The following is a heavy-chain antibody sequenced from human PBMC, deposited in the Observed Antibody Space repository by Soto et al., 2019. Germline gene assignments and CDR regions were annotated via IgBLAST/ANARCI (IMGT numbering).Heavy chain of an antibody. CDR3: ARGNARLRFLEWSHHKGWFDP. CDR1: GFTFSSYA. Sequence: GGSLRLSCAASGFTFSSYAMHWVRQAPGKGLEWVAVISYDGSNKYYVDSVKGRFTISRDNSKNTLYLQMNSLRAEDTAVYYCARGNARLRFLEWSHHKGWFDPWGQGTVVTVAS. V-gene: IGHV3-30-3*01. J-gene: IGHJ5*02. CDR2: ISYDGSNK. D-gene: IGHD3-3*01.